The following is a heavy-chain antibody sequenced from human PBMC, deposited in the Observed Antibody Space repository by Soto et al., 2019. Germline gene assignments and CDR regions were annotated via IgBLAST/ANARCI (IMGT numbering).Heavy chain of an antibody. D-gene: IGHD3-3*01. V-gene: IGHV1-18*01. CDR2: ISAYNGNT. CDR3: ARTTNYDFWSGYYYGAERRYYFDY. J-gene: IGHJ4*02. Sequence: ASVKVSCKASGYTFTSYGISWVRQAPGQGLEWMGWISAYNGNTNYAQKLQGRVTMTTDTSTSTAYMELRSLRSDDTAVYYCARTTNYDFWSGYYYGAERRYYFDYWGQGTLVTVS. CDR1: GYTFTSYG.